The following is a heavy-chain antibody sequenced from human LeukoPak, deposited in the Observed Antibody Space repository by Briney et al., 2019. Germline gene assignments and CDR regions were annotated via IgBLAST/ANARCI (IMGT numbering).Heavy chain of an antibody. D-gene: IGHD2-15*01. V-gene: IGHV3-30*04. Sequence: GRSLRLSCAASGFAFSTYAMHWVRQAPGKGLEWVAIISNDETKKLYADSAKGRFTISRDNSKNTLHLQMNSLRLEDTAVYYCARGVVMVAAIDYWGQGTLVTVSS. J-gene: IGHJ4*02. CDR1: GFAFSTYA. CDR2: ISNDETKK. CDR3: ARGVVMVAAIDY.